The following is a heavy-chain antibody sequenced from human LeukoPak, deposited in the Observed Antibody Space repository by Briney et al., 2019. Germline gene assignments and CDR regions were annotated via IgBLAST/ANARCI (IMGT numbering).Heavy chain of an antibody. CDR2: ISYDGSNK. Sequence: GRSLRLSCAASGFTFSSYGMHWVRQAPGKGLEWVAVISYDGSNKYYADSVKGRFTISRDNSKNTLYLQMNSLRAEDTAVYYWAKKGIAAAGTLNYWGQGTLVPVSS. CDR3: AKKGIAAAGTLNY. V-gene: IGHV3-30*18. J-gene: IGHJ4*02. D-gene: IGHD6-13*01. CDR1: GFTFSSYG.